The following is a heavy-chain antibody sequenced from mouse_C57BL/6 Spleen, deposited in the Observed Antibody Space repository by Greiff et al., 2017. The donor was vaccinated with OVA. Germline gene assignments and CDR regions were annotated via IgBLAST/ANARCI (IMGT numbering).Heavy chain of an antibody. D-gene: IGHD4-1*01. J-gene: IGHJ2*01. Sequence: EVQLQQSGAELVRPGASVKLSCTASGFNIKDYYMHWVKQRPEQGLEWIGRIDPEDGDTEYAPKFQGKATLTADTSSNTAYLQLSSLTSEDTAVYYCTTGPLTSYFDYWGQGTTLTVSS. V-gene: IGHV14-1*01. CDR2: IDPEDGDT. CDR3: TTGPLTSYFDY. CDR1: GFNIKDYY.